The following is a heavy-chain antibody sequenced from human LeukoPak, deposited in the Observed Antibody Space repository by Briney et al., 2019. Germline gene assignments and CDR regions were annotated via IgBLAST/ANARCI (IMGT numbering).Heavy chain of an antibody. V-gene: IGHV1-24*01. CDR1: GYTLTELS. J-gene: IGHJ6*04. CDR3: ATDRRYCSSTSCPRWDV. D-gene: IGHD2-2*01. CDR2: FDPEDGET. Sequence: GASVKVSCKVSGYTLTELSMHWVRQAPGKGLEWMGGFDPEDGETIYAQKFQGRVTMTEDTSTDTAYMELSSLRSEDAAVYYCATDRRYCSSTSCPRWDVWGKGTTVTVSS.